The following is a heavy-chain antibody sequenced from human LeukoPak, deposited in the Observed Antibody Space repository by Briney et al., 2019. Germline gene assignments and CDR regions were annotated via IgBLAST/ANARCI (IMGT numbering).Heavy chain of an antibody. D-gene: IGHD3-3*01. CDR2: LNPDNGGT. J-gene: IGHJ3*01. CDR1: GYNLPAYY. Sequence: GGSVQLSCKPSGYNLPAYYMNWVRQAPGQGREWVGWLNPDNGGTNYAQKFRGRVTMTRDTSIITAYMELSRLRSDDTAVYYCARGFSNVFDVWGHGTVVIVSS. V-gene: IGHV1-2*02. CDR3: ARGFSNVFDV.